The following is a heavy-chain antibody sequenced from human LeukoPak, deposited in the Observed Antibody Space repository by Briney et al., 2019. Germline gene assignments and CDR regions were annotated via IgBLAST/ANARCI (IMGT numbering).Heavy chain of an antibody. CDR2: IYGSGNT. J-gene: IGHJ6*02. V-gene: IGHV4-59*01. CDR3: ARENTYYDILTGVYYYYGMDV. CDR1: GASISSWY. D-gene: IGHD3-9*01. Sequence: SETLSLTCTVSGASISSWYWSWIRQPPGKGLEWIGYIYGSGNTNYNPSLKSRVTISVDTSKNQFSLKLSSVTAADTAVYYCARENTYYDILTGVYYYYGMDVWGQGTTVTVSS.